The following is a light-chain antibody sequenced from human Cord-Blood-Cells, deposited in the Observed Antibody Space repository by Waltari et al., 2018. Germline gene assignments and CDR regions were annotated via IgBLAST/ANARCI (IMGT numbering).Light chain of an antibody. V-gene: IGLV2-14*01. J-gene: IGLJ3*02. Sequence: QSALTQPASVSGSPGQSITISCTGTSSDGGGYNYVSWYQQHPGKAPKLMIYDVSKRPSGVSNRFSGSKSGNTASLTISGLQAEDEADYYCSSYTSSSTFEWVFGGGTKLTVL. CDR2: DVS. CDR3: SSYTSSSTFEWV. CDR1: SSDGGGYNY.